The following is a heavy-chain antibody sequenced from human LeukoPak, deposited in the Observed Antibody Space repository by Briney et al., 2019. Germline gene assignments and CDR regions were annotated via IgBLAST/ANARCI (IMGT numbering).Heavy chain of an antibody. CDR2: IYWDDDQ. Sequence: SGPTLMQPTPTLTLTCTFSGFSLSTSGAGVGWIRQPPGKALEWLALIYWDDDQRYSPSLKSRLTITKDTSKNQVVLTMTNVDPVDTATYYCAQYGSGSRQSYYFDYWGQGTLVTVSS. J-gene: IGHJ4*01. V-gene: IGHV2-5*02. CDR1: GFSLSTSGAG. D-gene: IGHD3-10*01. CDR3: AQYGSGSRQSYYFDY.